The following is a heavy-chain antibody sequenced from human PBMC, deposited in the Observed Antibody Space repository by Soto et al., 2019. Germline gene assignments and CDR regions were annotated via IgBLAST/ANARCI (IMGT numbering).Heavy chain of an antibody. CDR2: IYYSGST. CDR1: GGSISSYY. D-gene: IGHD3-10*02. J-gene: IGHJ4*02. CDR3: ARAMFARRIDY. Sequence: SETLSLTCTVSGGSISSYYWSWIRQPPGKGLEWIGYIYYSGSTNYNPSLQSRVTISVDTSKNQFSLKLSSVTAADTAVYYCARAMFARRIDYWGQGTLVTVSS. V-gene: IGHV4-59*01.